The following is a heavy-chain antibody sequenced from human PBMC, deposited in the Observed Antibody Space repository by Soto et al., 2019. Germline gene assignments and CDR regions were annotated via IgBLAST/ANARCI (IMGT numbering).Heavy chain of an antibody. D-gene: IGHD4-17*01. J-gene: IGHJ4*02. Sequence: PGGSLRLSCSASGFTFSSYAMHWVRQAPGKGLEYVSAISSNGGSTYYADSVKGRFTISRDNSKNTLYLQMNSLRAEDTAIYYCAKEGVTRRAQFDCWGQGMLVTVSS. CDR2: ISSNGGST. CDR1: GFTFSSYA. V-gene: IGHV3-64*04. CDR3: AKEGVTRRAQFDC.